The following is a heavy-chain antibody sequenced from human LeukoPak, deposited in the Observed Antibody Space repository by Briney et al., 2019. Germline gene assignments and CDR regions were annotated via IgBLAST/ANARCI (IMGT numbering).Heavy chain of an antibody. CDR2: IIPIFGTA. CDR3: YSGSYYVADFDY. D-gene: IGHD1-26*01. V-gene: IGHV1-69*13. J-gene: IGHJ4*02. Sequence: SVKVSCKASGGTFSSYAISWVRQAPGQGLEWMGGIIPIFGTANYAQKFQGRVTITADESTSTAYMELSSLRSEDTAVYYCYSGSYYVADFDYWGQVTLVTVSS. CDR1: GGTFSSYA.